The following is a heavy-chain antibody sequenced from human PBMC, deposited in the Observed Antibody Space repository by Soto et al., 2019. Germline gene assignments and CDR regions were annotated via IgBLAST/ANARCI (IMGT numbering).Heavy chain of an antibody. CDR3: GTSSRKDYHFAMDV. CDR1: VFSVSSSD. Sequence: GGSLRLSCAASVFSVSSSDMSWVRQVPGEGLEWVSVIYSGGSTHDADYVKGRFSVSRDTSKNTVDLQMNSLRVDDTAVYYCGTSSRKDYHFAMDVWGQGTAVTVSS. CDR2: IYSGGST. D-gene: IGHD6-6*01. J-gene: IGHJ6*02. V-gene: IGHV3-53*01.